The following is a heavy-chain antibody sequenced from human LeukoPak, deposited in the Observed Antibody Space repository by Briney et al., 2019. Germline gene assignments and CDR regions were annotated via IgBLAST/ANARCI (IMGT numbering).Heavy chain of an antibody. J-gene: IGHJ4*02. V-gene: IGHV3-7*01. Sequence: GGSLRLSCSASGFTFSSYWMTWVRQAPGKGLEWVANIKEDGSQKYYVDSVRGRFTISRDNAKNSLFLQMNSLRAEDTAVYYCARRGGSSSRRSPVDYWGQGNLVTVSS. D-gene: IGHD6-6*01. CDR3: ARRGGSSSRRSPVDY. CDR1: GFTFSSYW. CDR2: IKEDGSQK.